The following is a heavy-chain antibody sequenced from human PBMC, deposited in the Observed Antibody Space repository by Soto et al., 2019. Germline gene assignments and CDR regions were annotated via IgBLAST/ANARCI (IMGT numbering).Heavy chain of an antibody. Sequence: EVQLVETGGGLIQPGGSLRLSGAASGFTVSSNYMSWVRPAPGKGLEWVSVIYSGGSTYYADSVRGRFTISRDNSKNTLYLQMKSLRAEDTAVYYCARDPPATRHGMDVWGQGTTVTVSS. CDR3: ARDPPATRHGMDV. V-gene: IGHV3-53*02. CDR1: GFTVSSNY. J-gene: IGHJ6*02. CDR2: IYSGGST.